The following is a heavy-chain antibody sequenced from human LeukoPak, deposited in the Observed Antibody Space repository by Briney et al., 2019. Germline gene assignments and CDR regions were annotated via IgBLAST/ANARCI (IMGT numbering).Heavy chain of an antibody. Sequence: PGGSLRLSCVTSELNFSQIGMTWLRQAPGKGLEWVATISGSGGSPFYADSVKARFTISRDNSKNTLYLEMNSLRVEDTAVYYCARAPTRPTLIVYDLYFDSWDQGSLVTVSS. D-gene: IGHD3-22*01. CDR3: ARAPTRPTLIVYDLYFDS. CDR1: ELNFSQIG. CDR2: ISGSGGSP. J-gene: IGHJ4*02. V-gene: IGHV3-23*01.